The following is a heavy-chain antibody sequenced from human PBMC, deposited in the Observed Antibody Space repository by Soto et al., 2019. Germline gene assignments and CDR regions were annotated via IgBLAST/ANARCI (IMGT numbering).Heavy chain of an antibody. CDR3: ARHDDGSGSPQFEGPLYYYMDV. D-gene: IGHD3-10*01. CDR1: GYTFTGYY. Sequence: ASVKVSCKASGYTFTGYYMHWVRPAPGQGLEWMGWINPNSGGTNYAQKFQGWVTMTRDTSISTAYLQWSSLKASDTAMYYCARHDDGSGSPQFEGPLYYYMDVWGKGTTVTVSS. CDR2: INPNSGGT. J-gene: IGHJ6*03. V-gene: IGHV1-2*04.